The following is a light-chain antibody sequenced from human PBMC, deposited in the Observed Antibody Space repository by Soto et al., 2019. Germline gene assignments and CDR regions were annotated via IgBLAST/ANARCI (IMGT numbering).Light chain of an antibody. Sequence: QSALTQPASASGSPGQSITISCTGTSSDVGGYNYVSWYQQHPGKAPKLMIYEVSNRPSGVSNRFSGSKSANTASLTISGLQDEDEADYYCCSYTSTSNNVVFGGGTKVTVL. CDR2: EVS. CDR1: SSDVGGYNY. V-gene: IGLV2-14*01. CDR3: CSYTSTSNNVV. J-gene: IGLJ2*01.